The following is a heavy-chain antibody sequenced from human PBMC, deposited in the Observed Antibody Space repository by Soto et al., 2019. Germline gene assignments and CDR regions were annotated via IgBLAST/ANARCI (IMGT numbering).Heavy chain of an antibody. J-gene: IGHJ4*02. V-gene: IGHV3-11*01. CDR1: GFTFSDYY. Sequence: GGSLRLSCAASGFTFSDYYMSWVRQAPGKGLEWVSYITSSGSTIYYADSVKGRFTISRDNAKNSLYLQMNSLRAEDTAVYYCARENEQWVAADNWGQGTLVTVSS. CDR3: ARENEQWVAADN. D-gene: IGHD6-19*01. CDR2: ITSSGSTI.